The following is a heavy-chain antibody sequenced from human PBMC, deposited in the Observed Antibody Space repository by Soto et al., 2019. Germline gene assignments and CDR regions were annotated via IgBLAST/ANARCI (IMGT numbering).Heavy chain of an antibody. J-gene: IGHJ4*02. CDR2: IYYSGST. D-gene: IGHD4-17*01. Sequence: PSETLSLTCTVSGGSISSGDYYWSWIRQPPGKGLEWIGYIYYSGSTYYNPSLKSRVTISVDTSKNQFSLKLSSVTAADTAVYYCARGHGDWIGYFDYWGQGTLVTVSS. V-gene: IGHV4-30-4*01. CDR3: ARGHGDWIGYFDY. CDR1: GGSISSGDYY.